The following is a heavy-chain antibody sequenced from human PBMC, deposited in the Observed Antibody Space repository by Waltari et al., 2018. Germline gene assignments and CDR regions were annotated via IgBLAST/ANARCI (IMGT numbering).Heavy chain of an antibody. J-gene: IGHJ4*02. D-gene: IGHD6-6*01. CDR3: ARRTEGYSSSLRYYFDY. Sequence: QLQLQESGPGLVKPSETLSLTCTVSGGSISSSSYYWGWLRQPPGKGLEWIGSIYYSGSTYYNPSLKSRVTISVDTSKNQFSLKLSSVTAADTAVYYCARRTEGYSSSLRYYFDYWGQGTLVTVSS. V-gene: IGHV4-39*01. CDR2: IYYSGST. CDR1: GGSISSSSYY.